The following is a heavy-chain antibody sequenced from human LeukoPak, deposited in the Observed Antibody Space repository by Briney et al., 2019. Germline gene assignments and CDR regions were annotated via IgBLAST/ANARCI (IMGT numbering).Heavy chain of an antibody. CDR2: INPNSGGT. CDR1: GYTFTGYY. V-gene: IGHV1-2*02. Sequence: ASVKVSCKASGYTFTGYYMHWVRQAPGQGLEWMGWINPNSGGTNYAQKFQGRVTMTRDTSISTAYMELSRLRSDDTAVYYCARVGVRGVISLGLNYWGQGTLVTVSS. CDR3: ARVGVRGVISLGLNY. J-gene: IGHJ4*02. D-gene: IGHD3-10*01.